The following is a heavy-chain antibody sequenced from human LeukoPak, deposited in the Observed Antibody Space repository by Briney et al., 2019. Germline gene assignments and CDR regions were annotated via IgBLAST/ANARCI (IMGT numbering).Heavy chain of an antibody. CDR2: MNPNRGNT. CDR1: GYTFTNYD. V-gene: IGHV1-8*01. Sequence: GASVKVSCKTSGYTFTNYDINWVRQATGQGLEWMGWMNPNRGNTGYAQKFQGRVTMTRNTSISTAYMELSSLSSEATAVYSCARPHCSSADCHPPEWFDPWGQGTLVTVSS. D-gene: IGHD2-2*01. CDR3: ARPHCSSADCHPPEWFDP. J-gene: IGHJ5*02.